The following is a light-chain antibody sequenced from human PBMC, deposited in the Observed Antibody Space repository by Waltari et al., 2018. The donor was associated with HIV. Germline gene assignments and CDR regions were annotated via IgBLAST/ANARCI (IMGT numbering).Light chain of an antibody. CDR2: SNN. V-gene: IGLV1-44*01. CDR3: AAWDDSLNGWV. Sequence: QSVLTQPPSQPGTPGQRVTISCSGSRSKLGRNIENWYQQLPGTAPKLLIYSNNQRPSGVPDRFSGSKSGTSASLAISGLQSEDEADYYCAAWDDSLNGWVFGGGTKLTVL. CDR1: RSKLGRNI. J-gene: IGLJ3*02.